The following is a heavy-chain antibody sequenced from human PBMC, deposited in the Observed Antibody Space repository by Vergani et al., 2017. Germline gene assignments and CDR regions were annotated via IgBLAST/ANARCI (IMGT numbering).Heavy chain of an antibody. Sequence: QVQLVESGGGVVQPGRSLRLSCAASGFTFSSYGMHWVRQAPGKGLEWVAVISYDGSNKYYADSVKGRFTISRDNSKNTLYLQMNSLRAEDTAVYYCARGAGVATTRGFDYWGQGTLVTVSS. V-gene: IGHV3-30*03. D-gene: IGHD5-12*01. J-gene: IGHJ4*02. CDR1: GFTFSSYG. CDR2: ISYDGSNK. CDR3: ARGAGVATTRGFDY.